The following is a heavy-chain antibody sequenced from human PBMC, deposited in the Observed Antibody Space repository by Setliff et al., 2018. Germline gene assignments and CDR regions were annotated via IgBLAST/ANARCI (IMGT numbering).Heavy chain of an antibody. CDR3: ARVAVGAMGADY. CDR2: INPNSGGT. V-gene: IGHV1-2*06. D-gene: IGHD1-26*01. J-gene: IGHJ4*02. CDR1: GYTFTGYY. Sequence: GASVKVSCKASGYTFTGYYVHWVRQAPGQGLEWMGRINPNSGGTNYAQKFQGRVTMTRDTSISTAYMELSRLRSDDTAVYYCARVAVGAMGADYWGQGTLVTVSS.